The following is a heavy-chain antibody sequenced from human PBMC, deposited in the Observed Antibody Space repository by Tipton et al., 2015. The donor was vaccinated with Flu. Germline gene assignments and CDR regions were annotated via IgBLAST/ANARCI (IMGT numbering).Heavy chain of an antibody. D-gene: IGHD3-3*01. J-gene: IGHJ3*02. CDR3: ARPVREWSPYDAFDI. Sequence: TLSLTCSVSGGSISSSYWSWIRQSPGKGLEWIGYIYYSGSTNYNPSLYSRVTISVDTSKNQFSLILRSVTASDTAVYYCARPVREWSPYDAFDIWGQGTVVTVSS. CDR1: GGSISSSY. CDR2: IYYSGST. V-gene: IGHV4-59*08.